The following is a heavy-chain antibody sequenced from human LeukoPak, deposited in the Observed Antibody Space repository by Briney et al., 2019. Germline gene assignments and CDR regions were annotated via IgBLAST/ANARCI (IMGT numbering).Heavy chain of an antibody. CDR1: GITFNA. J-gene: IGHJ6*02. D-gene: IGHD1-26*01. Sequence: GGSLRLSCAASGITFNAIHWVRQAPGKGLEWVAVISYDGSNKYYADSVKGRFTISRDNSKNTLYLQMNSLRAEDTAVYYCAKDSGVWGQGTTVTVSS. CDR2: ISYDGSNK. CDR3: AKDSGV. V-gene: IGHV3-30*18.